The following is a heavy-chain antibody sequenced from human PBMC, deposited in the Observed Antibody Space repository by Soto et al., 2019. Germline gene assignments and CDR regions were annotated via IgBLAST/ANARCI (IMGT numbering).Heavy chain of an antibody. CDR1: GFTFSSYS. Sequence: GGSLRLSCAASGFTFSSYSMNWVRQAPGKGLEWVSYISSSSSTIYYADSVKGRFTISRDNAKNSLYLQMNSLRDEDTAVYYCAREPTPVIWIHYFDYWGQGTLVTVSS. D-gene: IGHD3-10*01. V-gene: IGHV3-48*02. CDR2: ISSSSSTI. J-gene: IGHJ4*02. CDR3: AREPTPVIWIHYFDY.